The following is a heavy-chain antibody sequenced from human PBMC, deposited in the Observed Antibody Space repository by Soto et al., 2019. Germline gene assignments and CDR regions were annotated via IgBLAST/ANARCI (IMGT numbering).Heavy chain of an antibody. CDR1: GLSFSDYW. V-gene: IGHV3-74*01. CDR3: GRVDWNAGAD. D-gene: IGHD1-1*01. J-gene: IGHJ4*02. Sequence: EVRLAESGGGLVQPGGSLRLSCVASGLSFSDYWIHWVRQAPGKGLIWVSGIRSGGDMDYADSVKGRFTISRDNAKNTVYLQMNNLRADDTAVYYCGRVDWNAGADWGQGTLVTVSS. CDR2: IRSGGDM.